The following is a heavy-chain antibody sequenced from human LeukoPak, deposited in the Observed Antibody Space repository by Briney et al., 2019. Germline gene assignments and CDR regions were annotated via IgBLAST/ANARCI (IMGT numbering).Heavy chain of an antibody. V-gene: IGHV3-21*05. CDR2: ISSGSGYT. J-gene: IGHJ5*02. CDR1: GFTFSNYG. Sequence: GGPLRLSCAASGFTFSNYGMHWVRQAPGKGLEWVSYISSGSGYTNYADSVKGRFTISRDNAKNSLYLQMNSLRAEDTAVYYCARRYSSSGEWFDPWGQGTLVTVPS. CDR3: ARRYSSSGEWFDP. D-gene: IGHD6-13*01.